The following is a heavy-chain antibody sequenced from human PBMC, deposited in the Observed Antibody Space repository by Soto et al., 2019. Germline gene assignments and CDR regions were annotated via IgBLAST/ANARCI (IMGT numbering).Heavy chain of an antibody. J-gene: IGHJ4*02. D-gene: IGHD3-22*01. Sequence: ASVKVSCKASGYTFTSYAMHWVRQAPGQRLEWMGWINAGNGNTKYSQKFQGRVTITRDTSARKAYMELRSLRSEDTAVYYCARVSYYDSSGFVYWGKGTRVTVSS. CDR2: INAGNGNT. V-gene: IGHV1-3*01. CDR1: GYTFTSYA. CDR3: ARVSYYDSSGFVY.